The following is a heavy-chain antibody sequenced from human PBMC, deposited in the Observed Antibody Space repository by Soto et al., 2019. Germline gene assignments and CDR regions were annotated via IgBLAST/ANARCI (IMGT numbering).Heavy chain of an antibody. CDR1: EGTSRSFA. CDR2: ISGSGDST. Sequence: RDPCAAAEGTSRSFAVRRVLQTPGKGLEWVSGISGSGDSTYYADSVKGRFTISRDNAKSSLYLQMNSLRAEDTAVYYCALGEMAAVPFGYWGQGTLVTVSS. CDR3: ALGEMAAVPFGY. J-gene: IGHJ4*02. D-gene: IGHD6-19*01. V-gene: IGHV3-23*01.